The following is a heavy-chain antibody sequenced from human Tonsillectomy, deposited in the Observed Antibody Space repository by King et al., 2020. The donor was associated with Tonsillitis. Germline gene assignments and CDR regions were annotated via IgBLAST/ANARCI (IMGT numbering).Heavy chain of an antibody. CDR1: GYTFTSYG. D-gene: IGHD2-15*01. Sequence: QLVQSGAEVKKPGASVKVSCKASGYTFTSYGINWVRQAPGQGLEWMGWISTYNGNTNYAQKLQGRVTMTTDTSTSTAYMELRSLRSDDTAVYYCAREGGYCSGGSCYSYDYFDYWGQGTLVTVSS. CDR2: ISTYNGNT. J-gene: IGHJ4*02. CDR3: AREGGYCSGGSCYSYDYFDY. V-gene: IGHV1-18*01.